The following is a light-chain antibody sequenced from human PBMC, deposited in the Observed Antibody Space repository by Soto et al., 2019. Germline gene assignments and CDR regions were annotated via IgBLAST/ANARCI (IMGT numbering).Light chain of an antibody. V-gene: IGKV1-5*03. CDR2: KAS. CDR3: QQYNSYPRT. J-gene: IGKJ1*01. Sequence: DIQMTQSPSTLSASVGDRVRISCRASQSISSWLAWYQQKPGKAPKLLIYKASTLKSGVPSRFSVSGSGTEFTLTISRLQHDDFATYYCQQYNSYPRTFCQGTKVDI. CDR1: QSISSW.